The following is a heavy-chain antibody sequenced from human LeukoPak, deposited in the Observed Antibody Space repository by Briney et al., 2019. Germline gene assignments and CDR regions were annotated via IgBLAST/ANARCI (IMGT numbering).Heavy chain of an antibody. D-gene: IGHD5-18*01. CDR1: GGTFSSFA. J-gene: IGHJ4*02. CDR3: ARDSSPRIQLWSTYYFDY. CDR2: IIPIFGTA. Sequence: ASVKVSCKASGGTFSSFAISWVRQAPGQGLEWMGGIIPIFGTANYAQKFQGRVTITADESTSTAYMELSSLRSEDTAVYYRARDSSPRIQLWSTYYFDYWGQGTLVTVSS. V-gene: IGHV1-69*19.